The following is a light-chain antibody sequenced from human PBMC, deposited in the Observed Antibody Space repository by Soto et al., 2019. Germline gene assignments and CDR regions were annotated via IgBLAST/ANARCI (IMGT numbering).Light chain of an antibody. V-gene: IGKV1-6*01. Sequence: IQMTQSPSSLSASLGDRVTITCRASQGIRGDLGWYQQKPGKAPKLLISATSTLQSGVPSRFSGRGSGTNFTLTISSLQSEDSSTYYRIQDFIHPLTVGAGTKVEIX. CDR1: QGIRGD. J-gene: IGKJ4*02. CDR3: IQDFIHPLT. CDR2: ATS.